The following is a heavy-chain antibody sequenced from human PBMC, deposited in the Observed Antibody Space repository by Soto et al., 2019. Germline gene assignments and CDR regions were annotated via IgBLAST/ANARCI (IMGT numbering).Heavy chain of an antibody. J-gene: IGHJ4*02. V-gene: IGHV3-21*04. CDR2: ISSSGSSI. Sequence: PGGSLRLSCAGSGFTFSNYNMNWVRQAPGKGLEWVSCISSSGSSIYYADSVKGRFTISRDNAKNSLYLQMNSLRAEDTAVYYCAKEEDSGGYKGFSFDFWGQGALVTVSS. CDR1: GFTFSNYN. D-gene: IGHD3-22*01. CDR3: AKEEDSGGYKGFSFDF.